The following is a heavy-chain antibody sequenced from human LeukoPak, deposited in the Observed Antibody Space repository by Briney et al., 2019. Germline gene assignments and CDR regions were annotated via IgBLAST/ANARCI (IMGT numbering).Heavy chain of an antibody. CDR3: ARADPVYGSGSWTWFDY. V-gene: IGHV4-59*01. CDR1: GDSISRYY. D-gene: IGHD3-10*01. J-gene: IGHJ4*02. CDR2: IYNTGST. Sequence: SETLSLTCTVSGDSISRYYWSWIRQPPGKGLEWIGYIYNTGSTNYNPSLKSRVTISVDMSKNQISLRVSSVTAADTAVYYCARADPVYGSGSWTWFDYWGQGTLVTVSS.